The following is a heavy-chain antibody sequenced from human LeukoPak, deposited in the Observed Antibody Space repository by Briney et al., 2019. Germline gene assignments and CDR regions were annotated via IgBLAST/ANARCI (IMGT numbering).Heavy chain of an antibody. CDR1: GFTFSDYY. Sequence: GGSLRLSCAASGFTFSDYYMSWIRQAPGKGLEWVSYISSSGSTIYYADSVKGRFTISRDNAKNSLYLQMNSLRAEDTAVYYCARDLDYDYVWGSYRSYYFDYWGQGTLVTVSS. CDR2: ISSSGSTI. D-gene: IGHD3-16*02. J-gene: IGHJ4*02. CDR3: ARDLDYDYVWGSYRSYYFDY. V-gene: IGHV3-11*04.